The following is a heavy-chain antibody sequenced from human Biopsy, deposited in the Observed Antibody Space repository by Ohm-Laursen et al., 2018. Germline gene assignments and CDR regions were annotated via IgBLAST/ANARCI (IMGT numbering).Heavy chain of an antibody. Sequence: SQTLSLTCPVSGGSLSSYSWSWIRQPAGKGLEWIGQIYISGITNYNPSLKSRVTMSVDTSKNKFSLRVSSVTAADTAVYYCARDRDRRGWFDPWGQGTLVTVSS. CDR1: GGSLSSYS. CDR3: ARDRDRRGWFDP. V-gene: IGHV4-4*07. CDR2: IYISGIT. D-gene: IGHD1-14*01. J-gene: IGHJ5*02.